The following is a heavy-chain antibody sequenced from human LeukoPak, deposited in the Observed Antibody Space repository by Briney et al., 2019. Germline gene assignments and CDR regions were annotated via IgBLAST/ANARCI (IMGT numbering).Heavy chain of an antibody. CDR1: GFTFSSYS. CDR3: ARDQYYYDSSGSFDY. Sequence: GGSLRLSCAASGFTFSSYSMNWVRQAPGKGLEWVSSIGSSSSYIYYADSVKGRFTISRDNAKNSLYLQMNSLRAEDTAVYYCARDQYYYDSSGSFDYWGQGTLVTVSS. V-gene: IGHV3-21*01. J-gene: IGHJ4*02. D-gene: IGHD3-22*01. CDR2: IGSSSSYI.